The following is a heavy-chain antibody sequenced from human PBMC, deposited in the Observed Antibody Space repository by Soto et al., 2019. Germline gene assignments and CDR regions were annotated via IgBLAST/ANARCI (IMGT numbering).Heavy chain of an antibody. CDR2: INHSGST. CDR3: ARGGIAVASF. D-gene: IGHD6-19*01. Sequence: QVQLQQWGAGLLKPSETLSLTCAVYGGSFSGYYWSWIRQPPGKGLEWIGEINHSGSTNYNPSLKSRVTISLDTSKNQFSLTLSSVTAADTAVYYCARGGIAVASFWGQGTTVTVSS. CDR1: GGSFSGYY. V-gene: IGHV4-34*01. J-gene: IGHJ6*02.